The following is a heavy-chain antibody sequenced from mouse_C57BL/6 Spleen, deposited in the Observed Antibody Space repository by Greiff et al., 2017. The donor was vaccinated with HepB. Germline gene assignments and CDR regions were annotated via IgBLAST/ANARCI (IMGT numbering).Heavy chain of an antibody. CDR2: IYPSDSET. CDR3: ARHYTYYCDY. D-gene: IGHD1-2*01. J-gene: IGHJ2*01. CDR1: GYTFTSYW. V-gene: IGHV1-61*01. Sequence: QVHVKQSGAELVRPGSSVKLSCKASGYTFTSYWMDWVKQRPGQGLEWIGNIYPSDSETHYNQKFKDKATLTVDKSSSTAYMQLSSLTSEDSAVDYCARHYTYYCDYGGQGTTLTVSS.